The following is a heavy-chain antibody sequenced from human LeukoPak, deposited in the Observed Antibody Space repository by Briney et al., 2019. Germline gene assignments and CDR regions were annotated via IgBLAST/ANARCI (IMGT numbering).Heavy chain of an antibody. CDR3: ARCMEVYCSSTSCPTNWFDP. V-gene: IGHV3-21*01. CDR2: ISSSSSYI. D-gene: IGHD2-2*01. J-gene: IGHJ5*02. Sequence: GGSLRLSCAASGFTFSSYSMNWVRQAPGKGLEWVSSISSSSSYIYYADSVKGRFTISRDNAKNSLYLQMNSLRAEDTAVYYCARCMEVYCSSTSCPTNWFDPWGQGTLVTVSS. CDR1: GFTFSSYS.